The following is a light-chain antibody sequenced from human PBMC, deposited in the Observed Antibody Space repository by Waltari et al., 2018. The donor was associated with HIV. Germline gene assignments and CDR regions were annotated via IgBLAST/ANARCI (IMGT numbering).Light chain of an antibody. J-gene: IGLJ1*01. CDR2: EVS. Sequence: QSALTQPASVSGSPGQSITISCTGTSSDVGSYNLVSWYQQYPGKAPKLMSSEVSKRPSGVSTRFAGSKSGNTASLTISGLQAEDEADYYCCSYAGSSTFVFGTGTKVTVL. CDR3: CSYAGSSTFV. V-gene: IGLV2-23*02. CDR1: SSDVGSYNL.